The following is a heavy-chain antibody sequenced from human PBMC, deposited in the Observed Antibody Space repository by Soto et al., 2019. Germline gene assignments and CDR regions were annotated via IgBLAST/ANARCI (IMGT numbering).Heavy chain of an antibody. CDR3: AKDSYQWELLRDFDY. D-gene: IGHD1-26*01. J-gene: IGHJ4*02. Sequence: GGSLRLSCAASGFTFSSYAMSWVRQAPGKGLEWVSAISGSGGSTYYADSVKGRFTISRDNSKNTLYLQMNSLRAEDTAVYYCAKDSYQWELLRDFDYWGQGTLVTVSS. V-gene: IGHV3-23*01. CDR2: ISGSGGST. CDR1: GFTFSSYA.